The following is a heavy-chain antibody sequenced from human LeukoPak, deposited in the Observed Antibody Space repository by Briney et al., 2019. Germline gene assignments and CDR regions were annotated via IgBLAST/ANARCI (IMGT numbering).Heavy chain of an antibody. V-gene: IGHV3-30*04. J-gene: IGHJ5*01. CDR3: ARARRSGGITMVRGVKDRGWFDS. CDR2: ISYDGTNK. D-gene: IGHD3-10*01. CDR1: GFTFSIYA. Sequence: GSLRLSCAASGFTFSIYAIHWVRQAPGKGLEWVAVISYDGTNKYYADSVKGRFTISRDNSKNTLYLQMTSLRAEDTAVFYCARARRSGGITMVRGVKDRGWFDSWGQGILVTVSS.